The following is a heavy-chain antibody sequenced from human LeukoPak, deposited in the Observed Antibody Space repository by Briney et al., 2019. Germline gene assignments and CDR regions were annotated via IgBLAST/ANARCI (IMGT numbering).Heavy chain of an antibody. V-gene: IGHV3-23*01. J-gene: IGHJ6*01. CDR2: ISGSGDNT. CDR1: GFTFSSFA. CDR3: AKMKGHPLPKYYMDV. D-gene: IGHD1-26*01. Sequence: GGSLRLSCAASGFTFSSFAMSWVRRTPGKGLEWVSGISGSGDNTLYADSVKGRFTISRDNSKNTLYLEMNSLRAEDTAIYYCAKMKGHPLPKYYMDVWGQGTTVTVSS.